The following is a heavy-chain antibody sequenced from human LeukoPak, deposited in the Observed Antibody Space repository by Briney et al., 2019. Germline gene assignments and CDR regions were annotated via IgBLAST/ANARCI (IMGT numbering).Heavy chain of an antibody. Sequence: GGSLRLSCAASGFTFSAYTMQWVRQAPGQGLEYVSGISSNGLSTNYADSVKGRFNISRDNSKNTLYLQMGSLRPDDMAVYYCARGIYASGPFDPWGQGTLVTVSS. CDR1: GFTFSAYT. CDR3: ARGIYASGPFDP. CDR2: ISSNGLST. J-gene: IGHJ5*02. D-gene: IGHD3-10*01. V-gene: IGHV3-64*02.